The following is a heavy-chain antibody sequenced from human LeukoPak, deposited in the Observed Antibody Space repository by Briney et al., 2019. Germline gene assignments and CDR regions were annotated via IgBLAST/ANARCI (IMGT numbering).Heavy chain of an antibody. V-gene: IGHV3-53*01. D-gene: IGHD4-17*01. CDR1: GFTVSSNY. Sequence: GGSLRLSCAASGFTVSSNYMSWVRQAPGKGLEWVSVIYSGGSTYYADSVKGRFTISRDNSKNTLYLQMNSLRAEDTAVYYCARAVTTDYYYYMDVWGKGTTVTVSS. J-gene: IGHJ6*03. CDR3: ARAVTTDYYYYMDV. CDR2: IYSGGST.